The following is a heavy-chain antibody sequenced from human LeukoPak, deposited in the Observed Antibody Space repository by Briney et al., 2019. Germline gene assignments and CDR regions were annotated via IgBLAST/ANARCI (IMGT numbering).Heavy chain of an antibody. CDR3: ARGRGYSYEVGFDY. CDR1: GQSFSGYY. D-gene: IGHD5-18*01. Sequence: SETQSLTCAVYGQSFSGYYWTWTRQPPGKGLEWIGEISHSGSNNYNPSLKSRVTIPVDTSKNQFSLKVTSVTAADTAVYYCARGRGYSYEVGFDYWGQGNLVTVSS. CDR2: ISHSGSN. V-gene: IGHV4-34*01. J-gene: IGHJ4*02.